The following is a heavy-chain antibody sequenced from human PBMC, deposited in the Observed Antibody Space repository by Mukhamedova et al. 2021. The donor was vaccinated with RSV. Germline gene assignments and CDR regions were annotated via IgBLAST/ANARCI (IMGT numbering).Heavy chain of an antibody. CDR2: IYPGDSDT. D-gene: IGHD5-18*01. V-gene: IGHV5-51*01. Sequence: MGIIYPGDSDTRNSPSFQGQVTISADKSISTAYLQWSSLKASDTAMYYCARPVETAIDYWGQGTLVTVSS. CDR3: ARPVETAIDY. J-gene: IGHJ4*02.